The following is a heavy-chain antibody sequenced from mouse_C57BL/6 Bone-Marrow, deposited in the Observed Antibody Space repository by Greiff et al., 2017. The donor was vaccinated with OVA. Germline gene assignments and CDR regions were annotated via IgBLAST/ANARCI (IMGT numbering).Heavy chain of an antibody. D-gene: IGHD3-1*01. CDR1: GYTFTSYW. CDR2: INPSSGYT. J-gene: IGHJ3*01. Sequence: VQLQQSGAELAKPGASVKLSCKASGYTFTSYWMHWVKQRPGQGLEWIGYINPSSGYTKYNQKFKDKATLTADKSSSTAYMQLSSLTYEDSAVFSCESEGFRRGAWFAYWGQGTLVTVSA. CDR3: ESEGFRRGAWFAY. V-gene: IGHV1-7*01.